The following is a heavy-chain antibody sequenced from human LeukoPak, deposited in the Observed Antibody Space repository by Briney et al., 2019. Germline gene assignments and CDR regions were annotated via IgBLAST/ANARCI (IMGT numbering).Heavy chain of an antibody. Sequence: EPGGSLRLSCAASGFTFSSYWMHWVRHAPGKGLVWVSRINSDGSSTIYADSVKGRFTISRDNAKNTLYLQMNSLRAEDTAVYYCARDSPPKTYYYDSSGDGGYWGQGTLVTVSS. J-gene: IGHJ4*02. D-gene: IGHD3-22*01. CDR3: ARDSPPKTYYYDSSGDGGY. CDR1: GFTFSSYW. CDR2: INSDGSST. V-gene: IGHV3-74*01.